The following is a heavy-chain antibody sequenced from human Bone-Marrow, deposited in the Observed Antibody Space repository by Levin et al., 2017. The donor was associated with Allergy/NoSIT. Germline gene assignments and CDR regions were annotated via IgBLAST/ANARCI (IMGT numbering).Heavy chain of an antibody. Sequence: PGGSLRLSCAASGFTFSSYGMHWVRQAPGKGLEWVAVIWYDGSNKYYADSVKGRFTISRDNSKNTLYLQMNSLRAEDTAVYYCARDYDGSGTDSCGYWGQGTLVTVSS. CDR1: GFTFSSYG. D-gene: IGHD3-10*01. CDR3: ARDYDGSGTDSCGY. CDR2: IWYDGSNK. V-gene: IGHV3-33*01. J-gene: IGHJ4*02.